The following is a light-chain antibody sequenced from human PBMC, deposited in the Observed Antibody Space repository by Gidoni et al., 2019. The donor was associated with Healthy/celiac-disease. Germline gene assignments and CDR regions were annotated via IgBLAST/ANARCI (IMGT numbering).Light chain of an antibody. V-gene: IGLV3-1*01. CDR1: NLGDKY. CDR2: QDS. Sequence: SYELTQPPSVSVSPGQTASITCSGDNLGDKYACWYQQKPGQSPLLVIYQDSKRPSGIPERFSGSNSGNTATLTISGTQAMDEADYYCQAWDSSTAVFGGGTKLTVL. J-gene: IGLJ2*01. CDR3: QAWDSSTAV.